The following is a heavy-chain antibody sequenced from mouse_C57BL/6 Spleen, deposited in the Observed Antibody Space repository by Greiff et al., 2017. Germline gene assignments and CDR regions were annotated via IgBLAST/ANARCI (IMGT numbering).Heavy chain of an antibody. CDR1: GYTFTSYW. Sequence: QVQLKQPGAELVKPGASVKLSCKASGYTFTSYWMHWVKQRPGRGLEWIGRIDPNSGGTKYNEKFKSKATLTVDKPSSTAYMQLSSLTSEDSAVYYCAREKNLHGSRNYYAMDYWGQGTSVTVSS. V-gene: IGHV1-72*01. J-gene: IGHJ4*01. CDR3: AREKNLHGSRNYYAMDY. CDR2: IDPNSGGT. D-gene: IGHD1-1*01.